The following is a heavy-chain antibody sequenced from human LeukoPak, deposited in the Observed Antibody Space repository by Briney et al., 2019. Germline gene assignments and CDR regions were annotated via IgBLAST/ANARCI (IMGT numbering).Heavy chain of an antibody. CDR1: GFTFDDYA. J-gene: IGHJ4*02. Sequence: GRSLRLSCAASGFTFDDYAMHWVRQAPGKGLEWVSGISWSSGSIGYADSVKGRFTISRDNAKNSLYLQMNSLRAEDTALYYCAKSTGIAAAGKDFDYWGQGTLVTVSS. CDR2: ISWSSGSI. CDR3: AKSTGIAAAGKDFDY. V-gene: IGHV3-9*01. D-gene: IGHD6-13*01.